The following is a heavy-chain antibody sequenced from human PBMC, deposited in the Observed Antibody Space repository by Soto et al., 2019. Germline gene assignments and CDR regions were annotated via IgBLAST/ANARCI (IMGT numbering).Heavy chain of an antibody. J-gene: IGHJ6*02. D-gene: IGHD3-10*01. V-gene: IGHV1-69*13. CDR2: IVPIFGTT. CDR1: GDTFSSYS. CDR3: AANFLGGGSQGDV. Sequence: VASVKVSCKASGDTFSSYSISWVRQAPGQGLEWMGGIVPIFGTTVYAPRLQGRVTITADGPTSTSYMELSGLRFEDTAIYYCAANFLGGGSQGDVWGQGTTVTVSS.